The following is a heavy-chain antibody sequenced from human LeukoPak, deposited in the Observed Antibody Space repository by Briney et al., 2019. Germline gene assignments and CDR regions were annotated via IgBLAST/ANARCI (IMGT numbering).Heavy chain of an antibody. CDR2: IDPSDSYI. V-gene: IGHV5-10-1*01. CDR3: ARHFTSGSSSDY. D-gene: IGHD1-26*01. Sequence: GESLKISCKGSGYSFSSYWISWVRQMPGKGLGWMGKIDPSDSYITYSPSFQGRVTISVDRSISTAYLQWSSLKASDTAMYYCARHFTSGSSSDYWGQGTLVTVSS. CDR1: GYSFSSYW. J-gene: IGHJ4*02.